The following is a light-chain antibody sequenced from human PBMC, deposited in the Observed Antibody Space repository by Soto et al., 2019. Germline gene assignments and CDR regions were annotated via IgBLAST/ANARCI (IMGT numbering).Light chain of an antibody. V-gene: IGKV1-27*01. CDR2: DAS. Sequence: DIQMTQSPSSLSASVGDRVTITCRASQGISNYLAWYQQRPGKVPKLLIYDASTLQSGVPSRFSGSGSGTDFTITISSLQPEDVATYYCQKYHSAPRTFGQGTKVEIK. CDR1: QGISNY. J-gene: IGKJ1*01. CDR3: QKYHSAPRT.